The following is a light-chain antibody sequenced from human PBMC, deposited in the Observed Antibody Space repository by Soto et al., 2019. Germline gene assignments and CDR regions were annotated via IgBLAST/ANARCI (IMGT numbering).Light chain of an antibody. J-gene: IGKJ5*01. CDR2: DAS. CDR3: QQYGPSAIT. Sequence: ENVLTQSPGTLSLSPGERATLSCRASQGVGNRLAWYQKKPGQAPRLLISDASSRATGIPDRFSGSGSGTDFTLTISRLEPEDFAVYYCQQYGPSAITFGHGTRLEIK. CDR1: QGVGNR. V-gene: IGKV3-20*01.